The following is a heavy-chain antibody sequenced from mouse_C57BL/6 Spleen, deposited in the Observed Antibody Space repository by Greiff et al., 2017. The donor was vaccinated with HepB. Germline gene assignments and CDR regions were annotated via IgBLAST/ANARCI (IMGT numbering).Heavy chain of an antibody. Sequence: EVQLVESGGGLVQPKGSLKLSCAASGFSFNTYAMNWVRQAPGKGLEWVARIRSKSNNYATYYADSVKDRFTISRDDSESMLYLQMNNLTTEDTAMYYCVRHIFFMDYWGQGTSVTVST. V-gene: IGHV10-1*01. CDR1: GFSFNTYA. CDR2: IRSKSNNYAT. J-gene: IGHJ4*01. CDR3: VRHIFFMDY.